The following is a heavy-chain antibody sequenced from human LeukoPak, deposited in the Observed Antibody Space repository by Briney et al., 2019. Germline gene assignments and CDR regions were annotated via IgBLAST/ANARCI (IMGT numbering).Heavy chain of an antibody. D-gene: IGHD2-2*01. Sequence: SETLSLTCAVYGGSFSGYYWSWIHQPPGKGLEWIGEINHSGSTNYNPSLKSRVTISVDTSKNQFSLKLSSVTAADTAVYYCARQGYCSSTSCYRSHWFDPWGQEPWTPSPQ. CDR2: INHSGST. CDR3: ARQGYCSSTSCYRSHWFDP. V-gene: IGHV4-34*01. J-gene: IGHJ5*02. CDR1: GGSFSGYY.